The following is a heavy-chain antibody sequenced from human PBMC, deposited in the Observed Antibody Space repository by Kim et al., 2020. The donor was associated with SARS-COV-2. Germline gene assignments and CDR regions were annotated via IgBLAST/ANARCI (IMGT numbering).Heavy chain of an antibody. J-gene: IGHJ4*02. CDR3: ARDGGDIVVVVAATLDY. Sequence: VKGRFTTSRDNSKNTLYLQMNSLGAEDTAVYYCARDGGDIVVVVAATLDYWGQGTLVTVSS. V-gene: IGHV3-30*01. D-gene: IGHD2-15*01.